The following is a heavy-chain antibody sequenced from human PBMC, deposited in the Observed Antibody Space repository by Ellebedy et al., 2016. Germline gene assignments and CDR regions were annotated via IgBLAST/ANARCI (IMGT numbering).Heavy chain of an antibody. D-gene: IGHD6-19*01. CDR3: GRLGSSGWPLNP. V-gene: IGHV3-30*03. CDR2: ISYDGSNK. CDR1: GFTFSSYG. Sequence: GESLKISXAASGFTFSSYGMHWVRQAPGKGLEWVAVISYDGSNKYYADSVNGRFTISRDNSKNTLYLQMNSLRAEDTAVYYCGRLGSSGWPLNPWGQGTLVTVSS. J-gene: IGHJ5*02.